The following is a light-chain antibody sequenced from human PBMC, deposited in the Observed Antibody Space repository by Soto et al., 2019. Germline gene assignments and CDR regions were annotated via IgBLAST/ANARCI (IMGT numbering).Light chain of an antibody. V-gene: IGKV3-20*01. Sequence: EIVLAQSPGILSLSPGERATLSCRASQSVSNDFLAWYQQKPGQAPRLLIYGASTRATDVPDRFSGSGSGTDFTLTISSLQPEDFATYYCQQSYSTPITFGQGTRLEI. CDR1: QSVSNDF. CDR3: QQSYSTPIT. J-gene: IGKJ5*01. CDR2: GAS.